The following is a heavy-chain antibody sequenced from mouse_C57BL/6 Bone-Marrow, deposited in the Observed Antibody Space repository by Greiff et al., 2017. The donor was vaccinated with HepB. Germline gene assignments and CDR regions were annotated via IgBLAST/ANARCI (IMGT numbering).Heavy chain of an antibody. V-gene: IGHV5-17*01. CDR2: ISSGSSTI. Sequence: EVKLVESGGGLVKPGGSLKLSCADSGFTFSDYGMHWVRQAPEKGLEWVAYISSGSSTIYYADTVKARFTISRDNAKNTLFLQMTSLRSEDTAMYYCARSGTCYYYAMDYWGQGTSVTVSS. D-gene: IGHD3-1*01. CDR3: ARSGTCYYYAMDY. CDR1: GFTFSDYG. J-gene: IGHJ4*01.